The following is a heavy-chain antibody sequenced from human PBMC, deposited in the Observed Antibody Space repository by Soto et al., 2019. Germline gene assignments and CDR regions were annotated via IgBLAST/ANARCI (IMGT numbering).Heavy chain of an antibody. V-gene: IGHV1-8*01. CDR1: GYTFTSYD. D-gene: IGHD6-13*01. Sequence: QVQLVQSGAEVKKPGASVKVSCKASGYTFTSYDINWVRQATGQGLEWMGWMNPNSGNTGYAQKFQGRVTMTRNTSISTDYMELSSLRSEGTAVYYCARERSAAGTGWFDPWGQGPLVTVSS. CDR3: ARERSAAGTGWFDP. CDR2: MNPNSGNT. J-gene: IGHJ5*02.